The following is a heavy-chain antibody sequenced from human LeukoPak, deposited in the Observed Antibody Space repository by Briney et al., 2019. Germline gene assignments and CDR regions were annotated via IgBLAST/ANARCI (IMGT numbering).Heavy chain of an antibody. V-gene: IGHV4-34*01. CDR1: GGSFSGYY. CDR3: ARKVRIVVVVAATDIHFDY. J-gene: IGHJ4*01. D-gene: IGHD2-15*01. CDR2: INHSGST. Sequence: SETLSLTCAVYGGSFSGYYWSWIRQPPGKGREWIGEINHSGSTNYNPSLKCRVTISVDTSKNQFSLKLSSVTAADTAVYYCARKVRIVVVVAATDIHFDYWGQGTLVTVSS.